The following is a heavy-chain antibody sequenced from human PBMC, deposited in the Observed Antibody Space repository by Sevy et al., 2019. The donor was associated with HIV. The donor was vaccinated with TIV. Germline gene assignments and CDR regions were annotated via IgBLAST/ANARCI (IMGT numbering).Heavy chain of an antibody. V-gene: IGHV1-18*01. D-gene: IGHD6-13*01. Sequence: ASVKVSCKASGYTFSNYGINWVRQAHGHGLEWMGWISSYNGNTNYAQKFQGRVTMTIDTPTSTGYMELRSLRSDDTAMYYCARERVPYSSSCEFDYWGQGTLVTVSS. CDR2: ISSYNGNT. CDR1: GYTFSNYG. CDR3: ARERVPYSSSCEFDY. J-gene: IGHJ4*02.